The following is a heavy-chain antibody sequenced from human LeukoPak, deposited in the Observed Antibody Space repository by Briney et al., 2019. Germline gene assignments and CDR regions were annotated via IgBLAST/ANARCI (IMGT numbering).Heavy chain of an antibody. CDR3: ARDRCSSTSCYVDY. V-gene: IGHV4-61*01. Sequence: SETLSLTCTVSGGSVSSGSYYWSWIRQPPGKGLEWIGYIYYSGSINYNPSLKSRVTISVDTSKNQFSLKLSSVTAADTAVYYCARDRCSSTSCYVDYWGQGTLVTVSS. CDR2: IYYSGSI. J-gene: IGHJ4*02. D-gene: IGHD2-2*01. CDR1: GGSVSSGSYY.